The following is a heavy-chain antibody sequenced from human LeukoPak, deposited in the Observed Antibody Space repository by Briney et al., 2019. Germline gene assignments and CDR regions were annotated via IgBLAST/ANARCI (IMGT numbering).Heavy chain of an antibody. CDR2: IIPILGIA. Sequence: SVKVSCKAPGGTFSSYAFRWVGQALGQGLEWMGRIIPILGIANYAQKSQGRVTITADKSTSTAYMELSSLRSEDTAVYYCARPCDYGAFDIWGQGTMVTVSS. V-gene: IGHV1-69*04. CDR1: GGTFSSYA. D-gene: IGHD4-17*01. CDR3: ARPCDYGAFDI. J-gene: IGHJ3*02.